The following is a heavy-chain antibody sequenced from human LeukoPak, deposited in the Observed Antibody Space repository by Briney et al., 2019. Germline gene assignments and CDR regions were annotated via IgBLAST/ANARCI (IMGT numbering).Heavy chain of an antibody. CDR3: AREGSIYYFYGMDV. V-gene: IGHV3-48*03. CDR2: ISGSGSTI. J-gene: IGHJ6*02. CDR1: GFTFSNYE. D-gene: IGHD2-15*01. Sequence: GGSLRLSCAASGFTFSNYEMNWVRQAPGEGLEWVSYISGSGSTIYYADSVKGRFTISRDNAKNSLYLQMNSLRAEDTAVYYCAREGSIYYFYGMDVWGQGTTVTVSS.